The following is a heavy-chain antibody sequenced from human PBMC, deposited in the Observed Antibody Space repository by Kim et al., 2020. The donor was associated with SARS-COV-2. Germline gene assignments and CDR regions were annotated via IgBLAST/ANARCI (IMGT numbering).Heavy chain of an antibody. D-gene: IGHD3-10*01. Sequence: VKGRFTISRDHSKNTLYLQMNSLRVEDTAVYYCAREVMGGSGSFYDNWLDPWGQGTLVTVSS. V-gene: IGHV3-53*01. CDR3: AREVMGGSGSFYDNWLDP. J-gene: IGHJ5*02.